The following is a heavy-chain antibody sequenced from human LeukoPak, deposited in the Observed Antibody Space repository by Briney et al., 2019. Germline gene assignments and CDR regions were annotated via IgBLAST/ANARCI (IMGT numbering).Heavy chain of an antibody. Sequence: GSLRLSCAASGFTFSSYWMSWVRQPPGKGLEWIGEINHSGSTNYNPSLKSRVTISVDTSKNQFSLKLSSVTAADTAVYYCARGTPRDGYNYSDYWGQGTLVTVSS. CDR2: INHSGST. CDR3: ARGTPRDGYNYSDY. J-gene: IGHJ4*02. V-gene: IGHV4-34*01. CDR1: GFTFSSYW. D-gene: IGHD5-24*01.